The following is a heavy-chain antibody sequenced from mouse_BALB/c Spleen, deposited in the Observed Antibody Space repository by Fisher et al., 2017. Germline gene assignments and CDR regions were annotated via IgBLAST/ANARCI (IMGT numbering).Heavy chain of an antibody. D-gene: IGHD1-1*01. J-gene: IGHJ2*01. Sequence: KFKGKAILTVDKSSSTAYMELRSLTSEDSAVYYCARDYGSSYEDDYWGQGTTLTVSS. CDR3: ARDYGSSYEDDY. V-gene: IGHV1-26*01.